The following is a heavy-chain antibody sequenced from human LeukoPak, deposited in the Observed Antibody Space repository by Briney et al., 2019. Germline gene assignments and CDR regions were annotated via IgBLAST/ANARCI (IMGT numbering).Heavy chain of an antibody. Sequence: PGGSLRLSCAASGFTFSSYAMHWVRQAPGKGLEWVAIISYDGSNKYYADSVKGRFTISRDNSKNTLYLQMNSLRAEDTAVYYCARLATIHDYWGQGTLVTVSS. CDR2: ISYDGSNK. CDR3: ARLATIHDY. D-gene: IGHD5-12*01. J-gene: IGHJ4*02. V-gene: IGHV3-30-3*01. CDR1: GFTFSSYA.